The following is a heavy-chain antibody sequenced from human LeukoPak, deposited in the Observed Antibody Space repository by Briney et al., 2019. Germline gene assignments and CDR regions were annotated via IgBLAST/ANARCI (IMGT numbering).Heavy chain of an antibody. CDR2: IYPGDSDS. J-gene: IGHJ4*02. Sequence: GESLKISCKGSGYTFTNYWIAWVRQMPGKGLEWMGMIYPGDSDSRYSPSFQGQVTFSADKSISTAYLQWSSLKASDSAMYYCVRESGYSSGCYPYCGKGTLVTVSS. D-gene: IGHD6-19*01. V-gene: IGHV5-51*01. CDR1: GYTFTNYW. CDR3: VRESGYSSGCYPY.